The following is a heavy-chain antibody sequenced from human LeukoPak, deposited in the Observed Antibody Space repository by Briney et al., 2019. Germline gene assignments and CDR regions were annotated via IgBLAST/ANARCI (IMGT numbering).Heavy chain of an antibody. CDR2: IYSGGTT. Sequence: PGGSLRLSCAVSGFTVSGNYMSWVRQAPGKGREGVSLIYSGGTTYYADSVMGRFTISRDKSKNTLYLQMNSLRAEDTAVYYCASRAGGYSHPYDYWGQGILVTVSS. CDR1: GFTVSGNY. J-gene: IGHJ4*02. D-gene: IGHD4-23*01. CDR3: ASRAGGYSHPYDY. V-gene: IGHV3-53*01.